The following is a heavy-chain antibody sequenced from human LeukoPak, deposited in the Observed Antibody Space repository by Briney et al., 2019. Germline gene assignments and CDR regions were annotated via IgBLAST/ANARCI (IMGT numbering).Heavy chain of an antibody. CDR2: ITSGSTI. Sequence: GGSLRRSCAASGFTFSSYEMNWVRQAPGKGLEWVSYITSGSTIYYADSVKGRFTISRDNAKNSLYLQMNSLRAEDTAVYYCARETYSNYGLAYFDYWGQGTLVTVSS. J-gene: IGHJ4*02. CDR3: ARETYSNYGLAYFDY. CDR1: GFTFSSYE. V-gene: IGHV3-48*03. D-gene: IGHD4-11*01.